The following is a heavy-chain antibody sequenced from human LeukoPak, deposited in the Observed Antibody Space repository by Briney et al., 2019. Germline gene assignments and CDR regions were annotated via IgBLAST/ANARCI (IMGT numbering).Heavy chain of an antibody. CDR3: ARVDYDSSGYYGTGYYYYMDV. Sequence: GGSLRLSCAASGFTFSSYSMNWVRQAPGKGLEWVSYISSRSSTIYYADSVKGRFTISRQNAKNSLYLQMNSLRAEDTAVYYCARVDYDSSGYYGTGYYYYMDVWGKGTTVTVSS. CDR1: GFTFSSYS. CDR2: ISSRSSTI. D-gene: IGHD3-22*01. V-gene: IGHV3-48*01. J-gene: IGHJ6*03.